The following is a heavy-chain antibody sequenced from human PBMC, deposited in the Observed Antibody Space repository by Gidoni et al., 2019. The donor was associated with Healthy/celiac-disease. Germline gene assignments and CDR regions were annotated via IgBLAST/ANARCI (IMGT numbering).Heavy chain of an antibody. CDR1: GLPVSSYW. CDR2: INKEGNPT. D-gene: IGHD5-12*01. J-gene: IGHJ6*03. CDR3: ARGRDGYNYNYYYYYMDV. V-gene: IGHV3-74*02. Sequence: VQLVVSGGGLVRPWVSLRLSWAALGLPVSSYWRHWVRQDPGKGLVGVSGINKEGNPTTYADSVKGRFSISRDNAKNTLYLQMNSRRAEDTAVYYCARGRDGYNYNYYYYYMDVWGKGTTVTVSS.